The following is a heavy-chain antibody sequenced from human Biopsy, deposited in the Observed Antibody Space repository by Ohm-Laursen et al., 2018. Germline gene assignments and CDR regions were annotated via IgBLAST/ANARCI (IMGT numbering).Heavy chain of an antibody. V-gene: IGHV4-59*08. D-gene: IGHD6-19*01. CDR3: AKHGSGWTGDDAFHI. CDR2: ISYSRDT. Sequence: TLSLTCNVSGGSISGSSWSWIRQAPGKGLEWIGYISYSRDTNYNPSLKSRITISVDTSKNQFSLKLTSVTAADTAVYYCAKHGSGWTGDDAFHIWGQGTMVTVSS. CDR1: GGSISGSS. J-gene: IGHJ3*02.